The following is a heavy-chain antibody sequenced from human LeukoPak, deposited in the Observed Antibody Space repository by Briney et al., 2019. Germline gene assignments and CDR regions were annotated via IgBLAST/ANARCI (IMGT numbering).Heavy chain of an antibody. CDR2: ISAYNGNS. CDR1: GYTFPCYG. D-gene: IGHD2-2*01. V-gene: IGHV1-18*04. J-gene: IGHJ4*02. Sequence: ASVQASFQASGYTFPCYGISWLRQPPGQGLAWMGCISAYNGNSNYLQKLRDRLTMTTDTSTSTAYMELRSLRSDDTAVYYCARTRTLNQLLFNYWGQGTLVTVSS. CDR3: ARTRTLNQLLFNY.